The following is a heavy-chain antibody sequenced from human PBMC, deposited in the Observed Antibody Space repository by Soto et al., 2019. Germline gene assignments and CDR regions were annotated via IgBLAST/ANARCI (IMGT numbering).Heavy chain of an antibody. D-gene: IGHD2-2*01. CDR2: IYYSGST. Sequence: SETLSLTCTVSGGSISSYYWSWIRQPPGKGLEWIGYIYYSGSTNYNPSLKSRVTISVDTSKNQFSLKLSSVTAADTAVYYCARGRIVVVPAALTPRDYYYMDVWGKGTTVTVSS. CDR1: GGSISSYY. CDR3: ARGRIVVVPAALTPRDYYYMDV. J-gene: IGHJ6*03. V-gene: IGHV4-59*01.